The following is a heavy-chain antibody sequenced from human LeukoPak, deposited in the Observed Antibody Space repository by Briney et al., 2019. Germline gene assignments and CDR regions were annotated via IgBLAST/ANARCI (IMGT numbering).Heavy chain of an antibody. CDR2: ISGSGGGT. J-gene: IGHJ4*02. Sequence: GGSLRLSGAASGFTFSSYAMSWVRQAPGKGLGWVSAISGSGGGTYSADSVKGRFTISRDNSKNTLYLQMNSLRAEDTAVYYCAKVEVVPAAIFDYWGQGTLVTVSS. D-gene: IGHD2-2*01. V-gene: IGHV3-23*01. CDR3: AKVEVVPAAIFDY. CDR1: GFTFSSYA.